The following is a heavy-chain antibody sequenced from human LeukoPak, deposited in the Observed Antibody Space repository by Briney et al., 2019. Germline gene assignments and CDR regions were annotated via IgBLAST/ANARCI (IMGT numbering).Heavy chain of an antibody. CDR3: ARVTYVDDMLYQYFDY. J-gene: IGHJ4*02. CDR1: SYSTSSGSY. CDR2: IFHSGNS. Sequence: SETLSLTCAVSSYSTSSGSYWGWIRQSPGKGLEWVGSIFHSGNSYYNPSLKSRLTMSVDTSKNQFSLKLTAVTAADTALYYCARVTYVDDMLYQYFDYWGQGILVTVSS. V-gene: IGHV4-38-2*01. D-gene: IGHD4-17*01.